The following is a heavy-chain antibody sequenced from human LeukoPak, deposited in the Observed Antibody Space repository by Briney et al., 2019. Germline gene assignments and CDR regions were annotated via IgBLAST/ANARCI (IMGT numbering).Heavy chain of an antibody. D-gene: IGHD1-1*01. V-gene: IGHV3-7*01. Sequence: GGSLRLPYAASGFTFRSYHKSWVPQSPGKGLEGGANKDQDGREENYVDSVKGRFTIFRDNAKNSLYLQMNSLRAEDTAVYHCARDRLLEDRDYYYYYYMDVWGKGTTVTVSS. CDR2: KDQDGREE. CDR3: ARDRLLEDRDYYYYYYMDV. CDR1: GFTFRSYH. J-gene: IGHJ6*03.